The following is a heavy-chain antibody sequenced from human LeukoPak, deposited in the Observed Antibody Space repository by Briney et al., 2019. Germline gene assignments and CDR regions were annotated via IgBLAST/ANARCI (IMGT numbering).Heavy chain of an antibody. J-gene: IGHJ4*02. Sequence: SETLSLTCAVYGGSFSGYYWSWIRQPPGKGLEWIGEINHSGSTNYIPSLKSRVTISVDTSKNQFSLKLSSVTAADTAVYYCARVRTNSGLPDYWGQGTLVTVSS. CDR1: GGSFSGYY. V-gene: IGHV4-34*01. CDR2: INHSGST. CDR3: ARVRTNSGLPDY. D-gene: IGHD5-12*01.